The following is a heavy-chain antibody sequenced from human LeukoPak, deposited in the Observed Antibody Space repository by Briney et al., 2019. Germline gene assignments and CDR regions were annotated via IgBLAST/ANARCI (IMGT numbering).Heavy chain of an antibody. J-gene: IGHJ6*02. CDR1: GGSISTYY. V-gene: IGHV4-59*12. CDR2: SSYSGST. Sequence: SETLSLTCTVSGGSISTYYWTWIRQPPGQGLEWIGYSSYSGSTNYNPFLKSRVTFSVDTSKNQFSLRLSSVTAADTAVYYCARVMTTVTTFKTYSYGMDVWGQGTTVTVSS. CDR3: ARVMTTVTTFKTYSYGMDV. D-gene: IGHD4-17*01.